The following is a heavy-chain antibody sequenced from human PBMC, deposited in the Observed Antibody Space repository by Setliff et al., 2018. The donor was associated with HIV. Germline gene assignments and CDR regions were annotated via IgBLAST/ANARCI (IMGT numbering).Heavy chain of an antibody. CDR1: GGAYPTFA. CDR3: ASDSPAARFEELEDHYYYFMDV. Sequence: VASVKVSCKSSGGAYPTFAFNWVRQAPGQGLEWMGGIIPIYGTANYAQNFGGRVTITADQSTTTSYLQLNSLRFEDTAIYYCASDSPAARFEELEDHYYYFMDVWGKGTTVTVSS. CDR2: IIPIYGTA. D-gene: IGHD3-10*01. V-gene: IGHV1-69*13. J-gene: IGHJ6*03.